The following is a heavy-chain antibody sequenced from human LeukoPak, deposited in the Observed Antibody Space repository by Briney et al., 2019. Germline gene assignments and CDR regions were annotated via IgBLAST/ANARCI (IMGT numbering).Heavy chain of an antibody. D-gene: IGHD3-3*01. CDR1: GGTFGSYA. CDR2: ISAYNGDS. Sequence: GSSVKVSCKASGGTFGSYAISWVRQAPGQGLEWMGWISAYNGDSDYAQNLQGRVTMTTDPSTSTAYMELRSLRSDDTAVYYCASGWSGYFASLDYWGQGTLVTVAS. J-gene: IGHJ4*02. V-gene: IGHV1-18*01. CDR3: ASGWSGYFASLDY.